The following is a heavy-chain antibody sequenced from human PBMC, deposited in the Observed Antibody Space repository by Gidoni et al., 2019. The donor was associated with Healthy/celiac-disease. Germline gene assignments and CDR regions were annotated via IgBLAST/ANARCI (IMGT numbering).Heavy chain of an antibody. CDR1: GFTFSSYG. D-gene: IGHD3-22*01. V-gene: IGHV3-30*02. CDR3: AKAFYDSSGYYYPVFDY. J-gene: IGHJ4*02. CDR2: IRYDGSNK. Sequence: QVQLVESGGGVVQPGGSLRLSGSASGFTFSSYGMHWVRPAPGKGLEWVAFIRYDGSNKYYADSVKGRFTISRDNSKNTLYLQMNSLRAEDTAVYYCAKAFYDSSGYYYPVFDYWGQGTLVTVSS.